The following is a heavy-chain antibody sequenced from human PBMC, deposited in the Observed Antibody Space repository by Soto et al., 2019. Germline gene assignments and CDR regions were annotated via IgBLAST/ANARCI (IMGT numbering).Heavy chain of an antibody. D-gene: IGHD3-10*01. V-gene: IGHV1-3*01. J-gene: IGHJ5*02. CDR1: GYTFTSYA. CDR2: INAGNGNT. Sequence: QVQLVQSGAEVKKPGASVKVSCKASGYTFTSYAMHWVRQAPGQRLEWMGWINAGNGNTKYSQKFQGRVTITRDTSASTAYMELSSLRSEDTAVYYCARGIGVLWFGELPDPGANWFDPWGQGTLVTVSS. CDR3: ARGIGVLWFGELPDPGANWFDP.